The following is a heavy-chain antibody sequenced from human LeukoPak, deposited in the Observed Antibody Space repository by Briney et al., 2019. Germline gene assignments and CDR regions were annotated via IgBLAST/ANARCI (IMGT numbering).Heavy chain of an antibody. J-gene: IGHJ3*02. CDR1: GGSISSSSYY. Sequence: SETLSLTCTDSGGSISSSSYYWSWIRQPPGKGLEWIGYIYYSGSTNYNPSLKSRVTISVDTSKNQFSLKLSSVTAADTAVYYCARQPDYDSSGYPQRAFDIWGQGTMVTVSS. D-gene: IGHD3-22*01. CDR2: IYYSGST. CDR3: ARQPDYDSSGYPQRAFDI. V-gene: IGHV4-61*05.